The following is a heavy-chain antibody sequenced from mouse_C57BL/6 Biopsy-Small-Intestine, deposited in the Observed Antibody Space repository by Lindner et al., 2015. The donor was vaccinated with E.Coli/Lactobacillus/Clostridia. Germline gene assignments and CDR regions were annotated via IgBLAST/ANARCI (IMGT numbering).Heavy chain of an antibody. V-gene: IGHV3-1*01. Sequence: VQLQESGPGMVKPSQSLSLTCTVTGYSITSGYDWHWIRHFPGNKPEWMGYISYSGSTNYNPSLKSRISITHDTSKNHFFLKLNSVTTEDTATYYCARGYYGSSYGYYFDYWGQGTTLTVSS. CDR1: GYSITSGYD. J-gene: IGHJ2*01. D-gene: IGHD1-1*01. CDR2: ISYSGST. CDR3: ARGYYGSSYGYYFDY.